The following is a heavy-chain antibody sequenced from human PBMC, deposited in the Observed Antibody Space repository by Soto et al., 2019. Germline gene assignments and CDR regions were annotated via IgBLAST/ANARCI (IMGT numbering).Heavy chain of an antibody. CDR3: ARHIAVPTTRGFDY. J-gene: IGHJ4*02. V-gene: IGHV4-4*02. CDR2: IYHSGTT. Sequence: QVQLQESGPGLVKPSGTLSLTCAVSGGSISSTNWWSWVRQPPGEGLEWIGEIYHSGTTNYNPSLESRVPISMDTSKNQLSLRLGSVTAADTAVYFCARHIAVPTTRGFDYWGQGTLVTVSS. D-gene: IGHD2-15*01. CDR1: GGSISSTNW.